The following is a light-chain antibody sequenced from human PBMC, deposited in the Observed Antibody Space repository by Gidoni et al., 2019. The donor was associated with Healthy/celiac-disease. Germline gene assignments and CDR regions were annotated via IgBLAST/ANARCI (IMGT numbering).Light chain of an antibody. CDR2: GAS. V-gene: IGKV3-20*01. J-gene: IGKJ4*01. Sequence: EIVLTQSPGTLSLSPGERATLSCRASQSVSSSYLAWYQQKPGQAPRLLIYGASSRATGIPDRFSGSGSGTDFTLTISRLGPEDFAVYYCQQYGSSPRLTFGGXTKVEIK. CDR1: QSVSSSY. CDR3: QQYGSSPRLT.